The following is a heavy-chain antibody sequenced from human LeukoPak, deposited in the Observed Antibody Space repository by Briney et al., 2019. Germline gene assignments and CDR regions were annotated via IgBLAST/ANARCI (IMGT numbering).Heavy chain of an antibody. CDR3: ARLWEDYYDSSGRSGGVDY. J-gene: IGHJ4*02. CDR1: GGSISSGDYY. V-gene: IGHV4-30-4*01. Sequence: SQTLSLTCTVSGGSISSGDYYWSWIRQPPGKGLEWIGYIYYSGSTNYNPSLKSRVTISVDTSKNQFSLKLSSVTAADTAVYYCARLWEDYYDSSGRSGGVDYWGQGTLVTVSS. D-gene: IGHD3-22*01. CDR2: IYYSGST.